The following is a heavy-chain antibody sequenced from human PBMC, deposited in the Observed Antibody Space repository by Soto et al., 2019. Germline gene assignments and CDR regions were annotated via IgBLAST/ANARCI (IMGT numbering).Heavy chain of an antibody. D-gene: IGHD6-13*01. CDR3: AKEAAAAGTIGNSFDY. J-gene: IGHJ4*02. CDR2: IKPSDGSA. CDR1: GYTFTNYY. Sequence: ASVKVSCKASGYTFTNYYMHWMRQAPGQGPEWMGIIKPSDGSANYAQKFQGRVTMTRDTSTSTVYMELSSLRSEDTALYYCAKEAAAAGTIGNSFDYWGQGTLVTVSS. V-gene: IGHV1-46*01.